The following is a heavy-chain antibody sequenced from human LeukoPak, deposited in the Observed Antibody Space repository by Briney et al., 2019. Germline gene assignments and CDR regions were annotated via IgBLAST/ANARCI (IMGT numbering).Heavy chain of an antibody. CDR1: GFTFSSYG. J-gene: IGHJ3*02. CDR3: ARIVMDTAMVSAFDI. V-gene: IGHV3-33*03. D-gene: IGHD5-18*01. Sequence: GGSLRLSCAASGFTFSSYGMHWVRQAPGKGLEWVAVIWYDGSNKYYADSVKGRFTISRDNSKNTLYLQMNSLRADDTAVYYCARIVMDTAMVSAFDIWGQGTMVTVSS. CDR2: IWYDGSNK.